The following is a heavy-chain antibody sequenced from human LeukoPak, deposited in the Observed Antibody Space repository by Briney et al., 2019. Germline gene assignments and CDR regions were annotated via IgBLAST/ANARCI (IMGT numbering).Heavy chain of an antibody. J-gene: IGHJ6*02. CDR2: IESGGST. V-gene: IGHV3-53*01. D-gene: IGHD3-10*01. Sequence: GGSLGLSCVASGFTVSSKYMNWVRQAPGKGLEWVSVIESGGSTYYADSVKGRFTVSRDNFQNTLYLQMNSLRAEDTAVYYCARVGSYYDMDVWGQGTTVTVSS. CDR1: GFTVSSKY. CDR3: ARVGSYYDMDV.